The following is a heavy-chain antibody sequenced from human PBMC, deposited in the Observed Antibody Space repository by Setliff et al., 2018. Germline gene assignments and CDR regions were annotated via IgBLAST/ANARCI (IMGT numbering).Heavy chain of an antibody. CDR3: ARGHCSSGECPNYFDP. D-gene: IGHD2-15*01. CDR2: IYYSGNT. CDR1: GGSMIGGHYY. J-gene: IGHJ5*02. Sequence: SETLSLTCTVSGGSMIGGHYYWSWIRQLPGRGLEWIAYIYYSGNTYYNPSLKSRVTISVDTSKDQFSLKINSVTAADTAVYYCARGHCSSGECPNYFDPWGQGTQVTVSS. V-gene: IGHV4-31*03.